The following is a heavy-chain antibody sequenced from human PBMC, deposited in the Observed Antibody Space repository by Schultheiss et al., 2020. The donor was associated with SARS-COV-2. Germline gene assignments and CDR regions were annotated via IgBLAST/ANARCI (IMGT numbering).Heavy chain of an antibody. CDR2: INHSGST. Sequence: SETLSLTCTVSGGSISSSSYYWGWIRQPPGKGLEWIGEINHSGSTNYNPSLKSRVTISVDTSKNQFSLKLSSVTAADTAVYYCARPPSTGDPQPFFDYWGQGTLVTVSS. J-gene: IGHJ4*02. CDR3: ARPPSTGDPQPFFDY. V-gene: IGHV4-39*07. CDR1: GGSISSSSYY. D-gene: IGHD7-27*01.